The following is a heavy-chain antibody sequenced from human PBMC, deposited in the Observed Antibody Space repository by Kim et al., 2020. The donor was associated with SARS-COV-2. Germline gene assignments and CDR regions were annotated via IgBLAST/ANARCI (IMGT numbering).Heavy chain of an antibody. CDR2: ISWNSGSI. V-gene: IGHV3-9*01. CDR1: GFTFDDYA. Sequence: GGSLRLSCAASGFTFDDYAMHWVRQAPGKGLEWVSGISWNSGSIGYADSVKGRFTISRDNAKNSLYLQMNSLRAEDTALYYCAKGDVLRFLEWLSPGDA. D-gene: IGHD3-3*01. J-gene: IGHJ3*01. CDR3: AKGDVLRFLEWLSPGDA.